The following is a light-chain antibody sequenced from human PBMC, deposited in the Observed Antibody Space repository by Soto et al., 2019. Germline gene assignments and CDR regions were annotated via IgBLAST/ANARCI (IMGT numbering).Light chain of an antibody. Sequence: SYELTQPPSVSVSPGQTASITCSGDKLGDKYACWYQQKPGQSPVLVIYQDSKRPSGIPDRFSGSNSGNTATLTISGTQAMDEADYYCQAWDSSPVVFGGGTKLTVL. CDR1: KLGDKY. CDR2: QDS. V-gene: IGLV3-1*01. CDR3: QAWDSSPVV. J-gene: IGLJ2*01.